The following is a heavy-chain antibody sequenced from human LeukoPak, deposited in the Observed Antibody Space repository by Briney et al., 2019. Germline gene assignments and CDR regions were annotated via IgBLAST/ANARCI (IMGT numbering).Heavy chain of an antibody. CDR3: ARISSSSWYSVDY. CDR2: IYYTGST. CDR1: GGYISCFY. V-gene: IGHV4-59*03. D-gene: IGHD6-13*01. Sequence: SETLSLTCTVPGGYISCFYWSLVRQPPGKGLEWIGYIYYTGSTNYNPSLKSRVTISVDTSKNQFSLKLSSVTAADTALYYCARISSSSWYSVDYWGQGTLVTVSS. J-gene: IGHJ4*02.